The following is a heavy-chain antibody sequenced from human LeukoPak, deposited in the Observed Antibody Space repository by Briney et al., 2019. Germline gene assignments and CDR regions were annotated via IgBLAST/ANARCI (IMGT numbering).Heavy chain of an antibody. J-gene: IGHJ4*02. Sequence: GGSLRLSCAASGFTFDDYAMHWVRQAPGKGLEWVSGISWNSGSIGYADSVKGRFTISRDNAKNSLYLQMNSLRAEDTAVYYCARAIAAHASDYWGQGTLVTVSS. D-gene: IGHD6-6*01. CDR2: ISWNSGSI. V-gene: IGHV3-9*01. CDR3: ARAIAAHASDY. CDR1: GFTFDDYA.